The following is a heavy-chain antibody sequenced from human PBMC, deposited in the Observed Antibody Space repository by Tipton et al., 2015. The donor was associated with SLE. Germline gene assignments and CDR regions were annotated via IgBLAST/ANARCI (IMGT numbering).Heavy chain of an antibody. D-gene: IGHD6-19*01. Sequence: TLSLTCTVSGGSISSHYWSWIRQPPGKGLEWIGYIYYSGSTNYNPSLTSRVTISVDTSKNQFSLKLSSVTAADTAVYYCARGRVAGTIFFDYWGQGTLVTVSS. V-gene: IGHV4-59*11. J-gene: IGHJ4*02. CDR1: GGSISSHY. CDR2: IYYSGST. CDR3: ARGRVAGTIFFDY.